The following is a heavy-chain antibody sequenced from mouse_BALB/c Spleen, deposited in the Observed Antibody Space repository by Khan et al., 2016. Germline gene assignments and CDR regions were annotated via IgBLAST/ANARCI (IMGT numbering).Heavy chain of an antibody. V-gene: IGHV4-1*02. D-gene: IGHD2-2*01. CDR3: ARGGYYGYFAY. CDR2: INPDSSTI. Sequence: EVKLLESGGGLVQPGGSLKLSCAASGFDFSRYWMSWVRQAPGKGLEWIGEINPDSSTINYTPSLKDKFIISRDNAKNMLYLQMSKVRSEDTALYYCARGGYYGYFAYWGQGTLVTVSA. J-gene: IGHJ3*01. CDR1: GFDFSRYW.